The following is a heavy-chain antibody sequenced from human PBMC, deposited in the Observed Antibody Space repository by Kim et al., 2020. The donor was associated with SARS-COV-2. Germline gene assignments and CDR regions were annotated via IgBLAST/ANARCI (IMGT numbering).Heavy chain of an antibody. Sequence: GGSLRLSCAASGFTFSSHSFNWVRQAPGKGLEWVSSISGGLTYIYYGASVKGRFTISRDDAENSLYLQMNSLRADDTAVYYCVRDGGVAGLFTGYLGDWYFDYWGQGTLVTVSS. CDR2: ISGGLTYI. J-gene: IGHJ4*02. V-gene: IGHV3-21*01. CDR1: GFTFSSHS. CDR3: VRDGGVAGLFTGYLGDWYFDY. D-gene: IGHD3-9*01.